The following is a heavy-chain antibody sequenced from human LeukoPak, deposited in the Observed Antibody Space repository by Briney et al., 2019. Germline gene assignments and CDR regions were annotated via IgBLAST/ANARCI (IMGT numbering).Heavy chain of an antibody. V-gene: IGHV3-11*06. CDR1: GFTFSDYY. CDR2: ICSSSSYI. CDR3: ARAPSYDFWSGYQDFDC. D-gene: IGHD3-3*01. Sequence: GGSLRLSCAASGFTFSDYYVSWLRDAPEKGLEWVSYICSSSSYINYADSVKGRFTISRDNAKNSLYLQMNSLRAEDTAVYYCARAPSYDFWSGYQDFDCWGQGTLVTVSS. J-gene: IGHJ4*02.